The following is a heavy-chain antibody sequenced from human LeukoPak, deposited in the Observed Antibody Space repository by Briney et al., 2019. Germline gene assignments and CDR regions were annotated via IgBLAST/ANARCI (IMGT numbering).Heavy chain of an antibody. Sequence: SQTLSLACTVSGGSISSGSYYWSWIRQPAGKGLEWIGRIYTSGSTNYNPSLKSRVTISVDTSKNQFSLKLSSVTAADTAVYYCARDDPLYCSSTSCYGRGFDYWGQGTLVTVSS. V-gene: IGHV4-61*02. CDR1: GGSISSGSYY. J-gene: IGHJ4*02. CDR2: IYTSGST. CDR3: ARDDPLYCSSTSCYGRGFDY. D-gene: IGHD2-2*01.